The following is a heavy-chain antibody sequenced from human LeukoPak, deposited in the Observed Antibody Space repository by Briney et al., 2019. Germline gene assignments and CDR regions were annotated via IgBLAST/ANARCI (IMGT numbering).Heavy chain of an antibody. J-gene: IGHJ3*02. CDR2: IYSGVST. V-gene: IGHV3-53*05. CDR3: ARGGTDSTDALDI. D-gene: IGHD5/OR15-5a*01. Sequence: PGGSLRLSCAASGFTVSSNYMSWVRQAPGKGLEWVSVIYSGVSTYYADSVKGRFTISRDNSKNTLFLQMGSLRIDDMALYYCARGGTDSTDALDIWGPGTMVTVSS. CDR1: GFTVSSNY.